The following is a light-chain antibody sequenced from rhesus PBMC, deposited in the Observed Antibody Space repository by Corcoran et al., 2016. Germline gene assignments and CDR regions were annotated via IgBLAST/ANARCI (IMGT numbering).Light chain of an antibody. CDR1: QSVGNN. Sequence: ETVVTQSPATLSLSPGERATLSCRASQSVGNNYAWYQQKPGQAPKILIYGVSSRATGIPDRFSGSGSGREFPLTISSLEPEDVGFYYCQQYDDWNTFGGGTKVEIK. CDR3: QQYDDWNT. J-gene: IGKJ4*01. CDR2: GVS. V-gene: IGKV3-42*01.